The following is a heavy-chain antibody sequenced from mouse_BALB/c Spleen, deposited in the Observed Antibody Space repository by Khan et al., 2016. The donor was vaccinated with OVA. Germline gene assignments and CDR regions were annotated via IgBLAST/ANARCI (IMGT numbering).Heavy chain of an antibody. CDR2: IYPGTDNS. CDR3: AREKDLYHFDH. J-gene: IGHJ2*01. Sequence: VELVESGAELVRPGASVKLSCKTSGYIFTTYWIHWVKQRSGQGLEWIAWIYPGTDNSYYNEKFKDKATLTADKSSSTAYMQLSSLTSEDSAVYFGAREKDLYHFDHWGQGTTLTVSS. V-gene: IGHV1-76*01. CDR1: GYIFTTYW.